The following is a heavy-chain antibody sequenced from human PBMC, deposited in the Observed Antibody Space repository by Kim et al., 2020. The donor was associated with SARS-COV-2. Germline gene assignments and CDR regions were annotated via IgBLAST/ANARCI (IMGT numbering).Heavy chain of an antibody. Sequence: SETLSLTCTVSGGSISSGGYYWSWIRQHPGKGLEWIGYIYYSGSTYYNPSLKSRVTISVDTSKNQFSLKLSSVTAADTAVYYCAGGLYDRSGMDFDYWGQGTLVTVSS. V-gene: IGHV4-31*03. CDR1: GGSISSGGYY. J-gene: IGHJ4*02. D-gene: IGHD3-22*01. CDR3: AGGLYDRSGMDFDY. CDR2: IYYSGST.